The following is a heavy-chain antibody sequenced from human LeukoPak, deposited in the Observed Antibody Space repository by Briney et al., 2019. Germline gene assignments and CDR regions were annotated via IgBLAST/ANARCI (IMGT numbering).Heavy chain of an antibody. D-gene: IGHD3-22*01. CDR2: ISGSAGST. Sequence: GGSLRLSCAASGFTFSSYAMNWVRQAPGKGLEWVSIISGSAGSTYYADSVKGRFTISRDNSKNTLFLQMNSLRAEDTAVYYCAKSSTGSSGYYYGEFDYWGQGTLVTVSS. CDR1: GFTFSSYA. J-gene: IGHJ4*02. V-gene: IGHV3-23*01. CDR3: AKSSTGSSGYYYGEFDY.